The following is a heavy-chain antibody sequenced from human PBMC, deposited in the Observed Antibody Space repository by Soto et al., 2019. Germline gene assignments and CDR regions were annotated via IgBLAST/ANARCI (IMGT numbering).Heavy chain of an antibody. Sequence: ASVQVSCQASGYTFTSYYMHWVRQTPGQGLEWMGIINPSGGSTSYAQKFQGRVTMTRDTSTSTVYMELSSLRSEDTAVYYCAREEVKQLAFDYWGQGTLVTVSS. CDR1: GYTFTSYY. D-gene: IGHD6-6*01. CDR2: INPSGGST. V-gene: IGHV1-46*03. J-gene: IGHJ4*02. CDR3: AREEVKQLAFDY.